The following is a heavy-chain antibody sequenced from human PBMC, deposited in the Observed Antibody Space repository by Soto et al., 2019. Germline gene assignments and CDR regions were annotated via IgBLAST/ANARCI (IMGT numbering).Heavy chain of an antibody. Sequence: PGGSLRLSCAASGFTFSGSAMHWVRQASGKGLEWVGRIRSKANSYATAYAASVKGRFTISRDDSKNTAYLQMNSLKTEDTAVYYCTSLIGGSRGPGYWGQGTLVTVSS. D-gene: IGHD1-26*01. CDR2: IRSKANSYAT. V-gene: IGHV3-73*01. CDR3: TSLIGGSRGPGY. CDR1: GFTFSGSA. J-gene: IGHJ4*02.